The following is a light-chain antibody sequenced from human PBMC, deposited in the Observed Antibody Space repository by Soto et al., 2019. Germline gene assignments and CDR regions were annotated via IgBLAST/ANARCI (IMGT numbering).Light chain of an antibody. V-gene: IGKV1-5*03. J-gene: IGKJ4*01. CDR3: QQYKSYPLT. CDR2: KAS. Sequence: DIQMTQSPSILSASVGDRVTITCRASQSISSWLAWYQQKPGKAPNLLIYKASTLESGVPSRFSGSGSGTEFTLTISSVQPDDFATYYCQQYKSYPLTFGGGTKVDIK. CDR1: QSISSW.